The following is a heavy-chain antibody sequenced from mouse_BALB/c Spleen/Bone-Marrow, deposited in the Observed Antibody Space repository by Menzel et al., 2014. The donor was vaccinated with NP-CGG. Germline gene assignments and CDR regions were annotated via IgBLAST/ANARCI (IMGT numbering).Heavy chain of an antibody. D-gene: IGHD4-1*01. J-gene: IGHJ4*01. CDR1: GSSLTSYG. Sequence: QVQLQQSGHGLVQPSQSLSITCTVSGSSLTSYGVYWVRQSPGKGLEWLGVIWSGGSTDYNAAFISRLSISKDNSKSQVFFKMNSLQSNDTAIYYCARNRDWDGAMDYWGQGTSVTVSS. CDR2: IWSGGST. CDR3: ARNRDWDGAMDY. V-gene: IGHV2-2*03.